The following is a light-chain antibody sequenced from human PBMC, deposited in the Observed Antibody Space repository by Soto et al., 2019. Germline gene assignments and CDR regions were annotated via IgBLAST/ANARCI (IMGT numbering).Light chain of an antibody. Sequence: QSALTRHASVSGSPGQSITISCTGTSSDVGSYNYVSWYQQHPGKAPKLMIYEVSNRPSGVSNRFSGSKSGNTASLTISGLQAEDEADYYCSSYTTSSTHWVFGAGTKVTVL. CDR1: SSDVGSYNY. CDR2: EVS. V-gene: IGLV2-14*01. J-gene: IGLJ3*02. CDR3: SSYTTSSTHWV.